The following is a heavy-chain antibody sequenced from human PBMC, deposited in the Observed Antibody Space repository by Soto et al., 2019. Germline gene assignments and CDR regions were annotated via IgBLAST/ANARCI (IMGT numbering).Heavy chain of an antibody. D-gene: IGHD2-2*01. V-gene: IGHV3-30*18. CDR3: AKDGVVPAAMGTAMVSDYYYYGMDV. Sequence: GGSLRLSCAASGFTFSAYGIHWVRQAPGKGLEWVAVISHDGSNTNYADSVKGRFTFSRDNSKDTVYLQMNSLRAEDTAVYYCAKDGVVPAAMGTAMVSDYYYYGMDVWGQGTTVTVSS. CDR1: GFTFSAYG. J-gene: IGHJ6*02. CDR2: ISHDGSNT.